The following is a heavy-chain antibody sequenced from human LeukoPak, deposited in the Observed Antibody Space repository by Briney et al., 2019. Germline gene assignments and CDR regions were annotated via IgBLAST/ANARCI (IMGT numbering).Heavy chain of an antibody. V-gene: IGHV1-18*01. D-gene: IGHD6-19*01. CDR3: ARVAGDVFDP. CDR1: GYTFTSNG. CDR2: ISAYNGNT. J-gene: IGHJ5*02. Sequence: ASVKVSCKASGYTFTSNGISSLRQAPGQGLEWMGWISAYNGNTNYAQKLQGRVTMTTDTSTGTAYMELRSLRSDDTAVYYCARVAGDVFDPWGQGTLVTVSS.